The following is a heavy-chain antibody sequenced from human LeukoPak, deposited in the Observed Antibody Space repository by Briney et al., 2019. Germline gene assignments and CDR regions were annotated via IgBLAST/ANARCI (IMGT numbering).Heavy chain of an antibody. D-gene: IGHD2-2*01. J-gene: IGHJ4*02. V-gene: IGHV3-21*01. Sequence: GGSLRLSCATSGFTFSSYSMNWVRQAPGKGLEWVSSISSSSSYIYYADSVKGRFTISRGNAKNSLYLQMNSLRFEDTAVYHCARAGGLYCSSTSCYPYYFDYWGQGTLVTVSS. CDR3: ARAGGLYCSSTSCYPYYFDY. CDR2: ISSSSSYI. CDR1: GFTFSSYS.